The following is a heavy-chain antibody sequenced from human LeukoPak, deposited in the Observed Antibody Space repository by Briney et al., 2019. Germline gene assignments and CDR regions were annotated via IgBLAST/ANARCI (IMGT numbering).Heavy chain of an antibody. CDR1: GYTFTGYY. V-gene: IGHV1-2*02. CDR2: INPNSGGT. D-gene: IGHD6-19*01. J-gene: IGHJ3*02. CDR3: ARLSSGWVPRAFDI. Sequence: ASVKVSCKASGYTFTGYYMHWVRQAPGQGLEWMGWINPNSGGTNYAQKFQGRVTMTRDTSISTAYMELSRLRSDDTAVYYCARLSSGWVPRAFDIWGQGTMVTVSS.